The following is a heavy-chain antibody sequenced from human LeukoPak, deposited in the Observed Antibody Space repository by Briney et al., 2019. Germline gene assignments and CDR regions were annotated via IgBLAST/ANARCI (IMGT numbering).Heavy chain of an antibody. J-gene: IGHJ6*02. CDR2: ISGSGAST. D-gene: IGHD1-14*01. Sequence: PGGSLTISCAASGFTFSSYAMSWVRQAPGKGLEWVSAISGSGASTYYADSVKGRFTISRDNSKNTLLLQMDSLRAEDKAVYYCAKNQDGYYYYGMDVWGQGTTVSVSS. V-gene: IGHV3-23*01. CDR3: AKNQDGYYYYGMDV. CDR1: GFTFSSYA.